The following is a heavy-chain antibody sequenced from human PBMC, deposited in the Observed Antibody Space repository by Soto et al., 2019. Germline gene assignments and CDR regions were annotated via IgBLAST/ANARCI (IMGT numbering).Heavy chain of an antibody. Sequence: VQLLESGGGLIQPGGSLRLSCAASGFTFSYGIHWLRQAPGKGLEWVAYISYDSSNKFYGDSVKGRFTISRDNSKNTQLLQMNSLRAEDTAVYYCAKLVIGYCSGNTCDDYWGQGPLVAVSS. CDR3: AKLVIGYCSGNTCDDY. CDR2: ISYDSSNK. J-gene: IGHJ4*02. D-gene: IGHD2-15*01. V-gene: IGHV3-30*18. CDR1: GFTFSYG.